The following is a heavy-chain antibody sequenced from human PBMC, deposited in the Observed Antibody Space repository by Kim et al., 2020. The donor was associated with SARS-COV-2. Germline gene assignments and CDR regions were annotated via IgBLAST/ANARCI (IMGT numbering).Heavy chain of an antibody. Sequence: ASVKVSCKASGYTFTSYAMHWVRQAPGQRLEWMGWINAGNGNTKYSQKFQGRVTITRHTSASTAYMELSSLRSEDTAVYYCAREEYYYGSGSYKDAFVIWGQGTMVTVSS. V-gene: IGHV1-3*01. CDR1: GYTFTSYA. J-gene: IGHJ3*02. D-gene: IGHD3-10*01. CDR3: AREEYYYGSGSYKDAFVI. CDR2: INAGNGNT.